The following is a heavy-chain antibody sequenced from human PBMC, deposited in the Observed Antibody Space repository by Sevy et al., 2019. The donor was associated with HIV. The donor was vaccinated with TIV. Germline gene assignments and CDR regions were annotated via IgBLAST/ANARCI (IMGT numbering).Heavy chain of an antibody. V-gene: IGHV3-74*01. Sequence: GGSLRLSCAASGFTFSTYWMHWVRQVPGKGLVWVSRINSDGSGTTYAGSVKGRFTISRDNAKNTLYLQMNSLRVEDTAVYYCARDRYYDASGYYYYYYGMDVWGQGTTVTVSS. J-gene: IGHJ6*02. D-gene: IGHD3-22*01. CDR2: INSDGSGT. CDR3: ARDRYYDASGYYYYYYGMDV. CDR1: GFTFSTYW.